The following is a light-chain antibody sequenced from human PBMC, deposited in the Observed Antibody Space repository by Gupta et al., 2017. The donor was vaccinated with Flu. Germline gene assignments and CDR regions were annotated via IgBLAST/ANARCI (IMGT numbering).Light chain of an antibody. J-gene: IGLJ1*01. CDR3: QAAASSGSYV. CDR2: KDS. Sequence: SYELTQPHSVSVSPGQTARITCSGDALPKQNVYWDQQKPGQAPVMVIYKDSERTPGIPERFSGSSSETTVTVTIRGGQPEDEADYYCQAAASSGSYVFGTGTKVTVL. V-gene: IGLV3-25*03. CDR1: ALPKQN.